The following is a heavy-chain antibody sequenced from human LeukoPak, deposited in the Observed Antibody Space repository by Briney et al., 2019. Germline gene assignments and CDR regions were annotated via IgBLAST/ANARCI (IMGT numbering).Heavy chain of an antibody. CDR2: ISYDGSNK. CDR1: GFTFSSYG. Sequence: QAGGSLRLSCAASGFTFSSYGMHWVRQAPGKGLEWVAVISYDGSNKYYADSVKGRFTISRDNSKNTLYLQMNSLRAEDTAVYYCAKEPGAVAGIPWGQGTLVTVSS. D-gene: IGHD6-19*01. V-gene: IGHV3-30*18. CDR3: AKEPGAVAGIP. J-gene: IGHJ5*02.